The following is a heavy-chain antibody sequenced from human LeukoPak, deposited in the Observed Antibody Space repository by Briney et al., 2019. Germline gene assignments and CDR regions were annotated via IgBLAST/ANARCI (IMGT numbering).Heavy chain of an antibody. D-gene: IGHD3-3*01. V-gene: IGHV4-39*07. CDR3: ARDQTNFGIILWAFDI. J-gene: IGHJ3*02. Sequence: SETLSLTCTVSGGSISSSSYYWGWIRQPPGKGLEWIGTVSHSGGTYYNPSLRSRLTTSLDTSTNLFSLELYSVTAADTAVYYCARDQTNFGIILWAFDIWGQGTMVTVSS. CDR1: GGSISSSSYY. CDR2: VSHSGGT.